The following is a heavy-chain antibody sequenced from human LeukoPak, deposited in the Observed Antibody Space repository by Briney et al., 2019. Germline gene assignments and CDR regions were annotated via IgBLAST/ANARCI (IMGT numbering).Heavy chain of an antibody. J-gene: IGHJ4*02. Sequence: GGSLRLSCVASGFTFSPHSMSWVRQAPGKGLEWVSVIYSGGSTYYADSVKGRFTISRDNSKNTVYPQMNSLRDEDTAVYYCARNVGYWGQGTLVTVSS. CDR3: ARNVGY. CDR1: GFTFSPHS. V-gene: IGHV3-53*01. D-gene: IGHD1-26*01. CDR2: IYSGGST.